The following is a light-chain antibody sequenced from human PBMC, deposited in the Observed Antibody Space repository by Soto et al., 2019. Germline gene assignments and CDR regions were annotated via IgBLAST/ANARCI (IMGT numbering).Light chain of an antibody. CDR1: QSVSSY. Sequence: EIVLTQSPATLSLSPGESATLSCRASQSVSSYLAWYQQKPGEAPRLLIYDASNRATGIPARFSGSGSGTDFTLTISRLEPEDFAVYYCQQRSNWPTFGQGTRLAIK. CDR2: DAS. J-gene: IGKJ5*01. V-gene: IGKV3-11*01. CDR3: QQRSNWPT.